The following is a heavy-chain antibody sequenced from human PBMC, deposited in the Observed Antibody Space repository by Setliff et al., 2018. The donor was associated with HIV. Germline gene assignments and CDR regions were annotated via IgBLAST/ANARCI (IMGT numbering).Heavy chain of an antibody. CDR2: IYYSGNT. J-gene: IGHJ5*02. V-gene: IGHV4-59*01. Sequence: SETLSLTCTVPGGSISSYYWSWIRQPPGKGLEWIGYIYYSGNTNYNPSLKSRVTIAVDTSKNQFSLRLNSVTAADTAVYYCATVLMGYTSGWYMFDPWGQGTLVTVSS. CDR1: GGSISSYY. D-gene: IGHD6-19*01. CDR3: ATVLMGYTSGWYMFDP.